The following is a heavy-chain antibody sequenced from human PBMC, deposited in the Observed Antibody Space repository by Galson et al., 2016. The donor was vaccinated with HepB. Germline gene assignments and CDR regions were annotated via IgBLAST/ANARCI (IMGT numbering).Heavy chain of an antibody. V-gene: IGHV4-59*01. CDR1: GGSISSYY. CDR2: IYYSGTT. J-gene: IGHJ4*02. Sequence: ETLSLTCTVSGGSISSYYWSWIRQPPGKGLEWIAYIYYSGTTNYNPSLKSRVTISVDTSKNQFSLKLSSVTAADTAVYYCARGRGGSGSPFDHWGQGTTVTVSS. CDR3: ARGRGGSGSPFDH. D-gene: IGHD6-19*01.